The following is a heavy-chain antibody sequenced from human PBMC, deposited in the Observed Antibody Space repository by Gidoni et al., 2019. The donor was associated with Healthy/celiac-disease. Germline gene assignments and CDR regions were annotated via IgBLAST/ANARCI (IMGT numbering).Heavy chain of an antibody. D-gene: IGHD3-16*01. CDR2: SRSKAYGGTT. CDR3: TSSPLMQDKAGAFDI. J-gene: IGHJ3*02. Sequence: EVQLVESGGGLVQPGRSLRLSCTASGFTFGGYAMSWFRQAPGTGLEWVGFSRSKAYGGTTEYAASVKGRFTISRDDSKSIAYLQMNSLKTEDTAVYYGTSSPLMQDKAGAFDIWGQGTMVTVSS. V-gene: IGHV3-49*03. CDR1: GFTFGGYA.